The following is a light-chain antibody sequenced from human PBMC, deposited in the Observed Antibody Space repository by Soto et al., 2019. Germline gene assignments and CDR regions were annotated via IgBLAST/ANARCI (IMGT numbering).Light chain of an antibody. Sequence: QSVSESPGTTVTISCTRSSGSIASNYVQWYQQRPGSSPTTVIYEDNQRPSGVPDRFSGSIDSSSNSASLTISGLKTEDEADYYCQSYDSSNWVFGGGTKLTVL. V-gene: IGLV6-57*01. CDR3: QSYDSSNWV. CDR1: SGSIASNY. J-gene: IGLJ3*02. CDR2: EDN.